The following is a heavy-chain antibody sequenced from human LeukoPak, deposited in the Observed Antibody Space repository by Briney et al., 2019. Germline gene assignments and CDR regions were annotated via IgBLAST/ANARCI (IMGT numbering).Heavy chain of an antibody. J-gene: IGHJ4*02. CDR2: ISGSGPST. D-gene: IGHD3-22*01. CDR3: ARLPTFYYDSSHYHYDY. Sequence: GGSLRLSCAASGFTFQNYAMSWVRQAPGKGLEWASSISGSGPSTDYADSVKGRFTFSRNKSKNTLYLQINSLRAEDTAVYYCARLPTFYYDSSHYHYDYWGQGTLVTVSS. V-gene: IGHV3-23*01. CDR1: GFTFQNYA.